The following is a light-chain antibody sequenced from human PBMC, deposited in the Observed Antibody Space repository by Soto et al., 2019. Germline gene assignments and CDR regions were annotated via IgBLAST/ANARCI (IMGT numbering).Light chain of an antibody. CDR1: SSDVGSYNL. V-gene: IGLV2-23*03. CDR2: EGS. CDR3: CSYAGSSTFWV. Sequence: QSALTQPASMSGSPGQSITISCTGTSSDVGSYNLVSWYQQHPGKAPKLMIYEGSKRPSGVSNRFSGSKSGNTTSLTISGLQAEDEADYYCCSYAGSSTFWVFGGGTKVTVL. J-gene: IGLJ3*02.